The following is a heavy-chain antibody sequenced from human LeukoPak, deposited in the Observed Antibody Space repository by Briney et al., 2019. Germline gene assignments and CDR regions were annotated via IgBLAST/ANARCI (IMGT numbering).Heavy chain of an antibody. V-gene: IGHV4-61*01. D-gene: IGHD6-6*01. CDR3: ARAAARPKFDY. CDR2: IYYSGST. CDR1: GGSVSSGSYY. J-gene: IGHJ4*02. Sequence: SETLPLTCTVSGGSVSSGSYYWSWIRQPPGKGLEWIGYIYYSGSTNYNPSLKSRVTISVDTSKNQFSLKLSSVTAADTAVYYCARAAARPKFDYWGQGTLVTVSS.